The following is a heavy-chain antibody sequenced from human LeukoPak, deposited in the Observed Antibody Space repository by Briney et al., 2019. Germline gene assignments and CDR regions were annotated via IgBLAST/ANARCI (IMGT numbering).Heavy chain of an antibody. D-gene: IGHD6-19*01. Sequence: GASVKVSCKASGYTFTNFGISWVRQAPGQGLEWMGWISVYNGSTNYAEKVQGRVTMTADTSTRTAYMELRSLRSDDTAVYYCARAGGWAREDYKGEAFDIWGQGTKVTVSS. CDR3: ARAGGWAREDYKGEAFDI. CDR1: GYTFTNFG. V-gene: IGHV1-18*01. J-gene: IGHJ3*02. CDR2: ISVYNGST.